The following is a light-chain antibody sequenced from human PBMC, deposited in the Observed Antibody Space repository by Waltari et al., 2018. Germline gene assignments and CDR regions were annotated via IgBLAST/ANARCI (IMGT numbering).Light chain of an antibody. CDR3: QQYDGSSVT. CDR2: GAS. J-gene: IGKJ4*01. V-gene: IGKV3-20*01. Sequence: EIALKQSPGTLSLSPGERATLSCRASQTITGSWLTWYQRKPAQAPRLLIYGASIRATGIPVRFSGSGSGTDFTLTISRLEPEDFAVYYCQQYDGSSVTFGGGTKVEVK. CDR1: QTITGSW.